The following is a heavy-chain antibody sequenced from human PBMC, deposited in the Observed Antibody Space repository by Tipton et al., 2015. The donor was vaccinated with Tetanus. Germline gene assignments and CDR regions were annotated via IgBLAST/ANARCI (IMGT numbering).Heavy chain of an antibody. J-gene: IGHJ4*02. D-gene: IGHD3-22*01. Sequence: TLSLTCTVSGDSISSGPYSWSWLRQHPGKGLELIGYIYYSGTSYISPSLTRRVSIAVDTSRNQFSLNLTSVTVADSAVYFCARANYYSSKKGAFASWGQGSLVIVSS. V-gene: IGHV4-31*03. CDR2: IYYSGTS. CDR3: ARANYYSSKKGAFAS. CDR1: GDSISSGPYS.